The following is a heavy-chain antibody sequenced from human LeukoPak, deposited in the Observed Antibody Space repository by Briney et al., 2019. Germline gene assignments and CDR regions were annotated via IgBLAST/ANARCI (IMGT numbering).Heavy chain of an antibody. D-gene: IGHD1-26*01. CDR2: IYPGDSDT. Sequence: GESLKISCKGSGYSFTSYWIGWVRQMPGKGLEWMGIIYPGDSDTRYSPSFQGQVTISADKSISTAYLQWSSLKASDTAMYYCARLGQVVGATEAFDIWGQGTMVTVSS. V-gene: IGHV5-51*01. CDR3: ARLGQVVGATEAFDI. CDR1: GYSFTSYW. J-gene: IGHJ3*02.